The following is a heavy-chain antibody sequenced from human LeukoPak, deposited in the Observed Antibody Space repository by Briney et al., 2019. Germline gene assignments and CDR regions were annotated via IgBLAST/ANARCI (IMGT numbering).Heavy chain of an antibody. V-gene: IGHV4-30-4*01. CDR3: ARPTYYDNSGYYY. CDR1: GGSISSGDYY. J-gene: IGHJ4*02. CDR2: IYYSGST. D-gene: IGHD3-22*01. Sequence: SQTLSLTCTVSGGSISSGDYYWSWIRQPPGKGLEWIGYIYYSGSTYYNPSLKSRVNISVDTSKNQFSLKLSSVTAADTAVYYCARPTYYDNSGYYYWGQGTLVTVSS.